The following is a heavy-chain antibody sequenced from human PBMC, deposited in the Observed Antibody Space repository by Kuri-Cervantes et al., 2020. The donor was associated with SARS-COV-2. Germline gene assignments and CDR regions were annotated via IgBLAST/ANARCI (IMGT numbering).Heavy chain of an antibody. Sequence: ASVKVSCKTSGGTFRSYAISWVRQAPGQRLEWMGWINAGNGNTKYSQKFQGRVTITRDTSTSTAYMELSSLRSEDTAVYYCARASTAARPSAFDIWGQGTTVTVSS. CDR1: GGTFRSYA. CDR2: INAGNGNT. D-gene: IGHD6-6*01. V-gene: IGHV1-3*01. CDR3: ARASTAARPSAFDI. J-gene: IGHJ3*02.